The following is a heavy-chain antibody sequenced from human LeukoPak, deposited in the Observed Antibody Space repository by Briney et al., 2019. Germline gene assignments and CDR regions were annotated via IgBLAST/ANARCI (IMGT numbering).Heavy chain of an antibody. Sequence: GASVKVSCKASGGTFSSYAISWVRQAPGRGLEWMGGIIPIFGTANYAQKFQGRVTITAAESTSTAYMELSSLRSEDTAVYYCARSRATTVTPHSYGMDVWGQGTTVTVSS. CDR3: ARSRATTVTPHSYGMDV. D-gene: IGHD4-17*01. CDR1: GGTFSSYA. V-gene: IGHV1-69*13. J-gene: IGHJ6*02. CDR2: IIPIFGTA.